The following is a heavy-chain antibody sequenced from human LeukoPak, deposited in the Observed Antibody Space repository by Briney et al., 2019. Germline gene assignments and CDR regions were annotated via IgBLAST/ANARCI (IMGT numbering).Heavy chain of an antibody. V-gene: IGHV4-34*01. Sequence: SETLSLTCAVYGGSFSGYYWSWIRQPPGKGLEWIGEINHSGSTNYNPSLKSRVTISVDTSKNQFSLKLSSVTAADTAVYYCARAARGRSRAFDIWGQGTMVTVSS. D-gene: IGHD3-10*01. CDR1: GGSFSGYY. CDR3: ARAARGRSRAFDI. CDR2: INHSGST. J-gene: IGHJ3*02.